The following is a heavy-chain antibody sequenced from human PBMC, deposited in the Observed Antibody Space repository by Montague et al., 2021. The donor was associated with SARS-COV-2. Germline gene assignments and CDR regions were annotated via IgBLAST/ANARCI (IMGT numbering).Heavy chain of an antibody. CDR2: IYYSGIT. J-gene: IGHJ4*02. CDR3: ARGLTDISVIVVVLLGASHYFDS. D-gene: IGHD3-22*01. V-gene: IGHV4-59*01. CDR1: GDSIRSYY. Sequence: SETLSLTCTVSGDSIRSYYWSWIRQPPGKGLEWIGNIYYSGITNYNPSLKSRVTTSIDTSKNQFSLRLSSVTAADTAVYYCARGLTDISVIVVVLLGASHYFDSWGQGTLVTVSS.